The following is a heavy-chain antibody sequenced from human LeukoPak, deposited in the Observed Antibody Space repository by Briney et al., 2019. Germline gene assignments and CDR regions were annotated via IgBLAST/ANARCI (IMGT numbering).Heavy chain of an antibody. Sequence: ASVKVSCKASGYTFTSYDINWVRQAPGQGLEWMGWMNPNSANTGYEQKFQGRVTITRNTSISTAYMELSSLRSEDTAVYYCARRWSYYFDYWGQGTLVTVSS. CDR3: ARRWSYYFDY. CDR1: GYTFTSYD. D-gene: IGHD4-23*01. V-gene: IGHV1-8*03. J-gene: IGHJ4*02. CDR2: MNPNSANT.